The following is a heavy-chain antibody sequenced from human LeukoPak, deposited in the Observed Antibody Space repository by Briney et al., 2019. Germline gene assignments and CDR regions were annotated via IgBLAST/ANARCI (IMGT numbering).Heavy chain of an antibody. D-gene: IGHD6-13*01. CDR3: ARDSRPSLYSSSWFDY. CDR2: IYHSGST. V-gene: IGHV4-4*02. J-gene: IGHJ4*02. Sequence: LETLSLTCAVSGGSISSSNWWSWVRQPPGKGLEWIGEIYHSGSTNYNPSLKSRVTISVDKSKNQFSLKLSSVTAADTAVYYCARDSRPSLYSSSWFDYWGQGTLVTVSS. CDR1: GGSISSSNW.